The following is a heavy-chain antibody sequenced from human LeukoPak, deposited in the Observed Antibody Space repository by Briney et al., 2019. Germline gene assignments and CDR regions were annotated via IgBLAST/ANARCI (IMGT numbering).Heavy chain of an antibody. Sequence: GGSLRLSCAASGFTFSSYSMNWVRQAPGKGLEWGSVIYSGGSTYYADSVKGRFTISRDNSKNTLYLQMNSLRAEDTAVYYCARDNGGRAVAGTGFKYWGQGTLVTVSS. CDR1: GFTFSSYS. V-gene: IGHV3-53*01. D-gene: IGHD6-19*01. J-gene: IGHJ4*02. CDR2: IYSGGST. CDR3: ARDNGGRAVAGTGFKY.